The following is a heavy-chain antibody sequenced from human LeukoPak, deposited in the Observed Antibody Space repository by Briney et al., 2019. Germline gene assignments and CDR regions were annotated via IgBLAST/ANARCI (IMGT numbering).Heavy chain of an antibody. D-gene: IGHD6-13*01. Sequence: ASVKVSCTASGYTFTSYAMHWVRQAPGQRLEWMGWINAGNGNTKYSQKFQGRVTITRDTSASTAYMELSSLRSEDTAVYYCARTHSSSWYPADYWGQGTLVTVSS. J-gene: IGHJ4*02. CDR1: GYTFTSYA. CDR2: INAGNGNT. V-gene: IGHV1-3*01. CDR3: ARTHSSSWYPADY.